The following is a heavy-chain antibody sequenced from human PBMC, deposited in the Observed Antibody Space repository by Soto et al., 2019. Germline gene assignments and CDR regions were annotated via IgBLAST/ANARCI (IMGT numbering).Heavy chain of an antibody. CDR2: TIPAFGTS. J-gene: IGHJ5*02. D-gene: IGHD3-10*01. Sequence: AASVKVSGKASGGTFIASSISWVRQAPGKGLEWMGGTIPAFGTSNYAPSFQGRVTFTADASTSTAFMDLTNLRSEDTAFYYCAKGFNNKGEVFDLWGQAALVTV. CDR3: AKGFNNKGEVFDL. CDR1: GGTFIASS. V-gene: IGHV1-69*13.